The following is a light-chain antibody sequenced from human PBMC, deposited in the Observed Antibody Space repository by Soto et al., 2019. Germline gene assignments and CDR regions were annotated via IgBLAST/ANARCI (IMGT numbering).Light chain of an antibody. V-gene: IGKV3-11*01. Sequence: EIVLTQSPATLSLSPGERATLSCRASQSVGSYLAWYQQKPGQAPRLLIYDASNRATGIPARFSGSGSGTYFILIISGLEPEDSAVYYCQQRSNGLTFGGGTKVEIK. J-gene: IGKJ4*01. CDR1: QSVGSY. CDR2: DAS. CDR3: QQRSNGLT.